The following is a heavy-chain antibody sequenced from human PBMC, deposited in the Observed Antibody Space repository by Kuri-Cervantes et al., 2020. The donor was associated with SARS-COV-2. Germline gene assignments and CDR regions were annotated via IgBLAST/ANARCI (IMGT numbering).Heavy chain of an antibody. CDR3: ARAINRFSSGWLYYFDY. V-gene: IGHV4-59*08. D-gene: IGHD6-19*01. J-gene: IGHJ4*02. CDR1: GGSISSYY. Sequence: SETLSLTCTVSGGSISSYYWSWIRQPAGKGLGWIGYIYYSGSTYYNPSLKSRVTISVDTSKNQFSLKLSSVTAADTAVYYCARAINRFSSGWLYYFDYWGQGTLVTVSS. CDR2: IYYSGST.